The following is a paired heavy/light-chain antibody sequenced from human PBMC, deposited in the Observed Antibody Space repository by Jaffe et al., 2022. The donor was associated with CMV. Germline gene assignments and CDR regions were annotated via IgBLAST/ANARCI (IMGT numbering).Light chain of an antibody. CDR3: NTRDSSGSHLSVT. Sequence: SSELTQDPAVSVALGQTVRITCQGDSLRTSFASWYQQKPGQAPLLVIHGNNNRPSGVPDRFSGSSSGNTASMTITGAQAEDEAVYYCNTRDSSGSHLSVTFGGGTKLTVL. J-gene: IGLJ2*01. V-gene: IGLV3-19*01. CDR2: GNN. CDR1: SLRTSF.
Heavy chain of an antibody. J-gene: IGHJ6*04. CDR2: IGYDGDIK. CDR1: GFTFSDHG. D-gene: IGHD6-13*01. Sequence: QVQLVESGGGIVHPGRSLELSCSASGFTFSDHGMYWVRQAPGKGLEWVALIGYDGDIKYYADSVKGRCTVSRDNSRNTLNLQITGLRAEDTALYYCAREANAGTTWYSQYYFIDVWGKGTTVTVSS. V-gene: IGHV3-33*08. CDR3: AREANAGTTWYSQYYFIDV.